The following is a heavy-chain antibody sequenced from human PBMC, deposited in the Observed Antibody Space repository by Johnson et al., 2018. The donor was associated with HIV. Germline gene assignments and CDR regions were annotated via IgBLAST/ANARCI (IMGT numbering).Heavy chain of an antibody. CDR2: ISYDGSNK. D-gene: IGHD2-8*01. J-gene: IGHJ3*02. Sequence: QVQVVESGGGVVQPGRSLRLSCAASGFTFSSYAMHWVRQAPGKGLEWVAVISYDGSNKYYADSVKGRFTISRDNSKNTLYLQMNSLRAEDTAVYYCASALCTWGAFDSWGQGTMVTVSS. CDR3: ASALCTWGAFDS. CDR1: GFTFSSYA. V-gene: IGHV3-30*04.